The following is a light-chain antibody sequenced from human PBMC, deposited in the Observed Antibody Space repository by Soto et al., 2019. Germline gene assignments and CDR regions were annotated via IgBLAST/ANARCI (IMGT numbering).Light chain of an antibody. J-gene: IGLJ1*01. CDR1: SSDVGSYNL. CDR2: EGS. V-gene: IGLV2-23*03. Sequence: QSVLTHPASLSGSPGQSITISCTGTSSDVGSYNLVSWYQQHPGKAPKLMIYEGSKRPSGVSNRFSGSKSGNTASLTISGLQAEDEADYYCCSCAGSSTFANYVFGTGTKVTVL. CDR3: CSCAGSSTFANYV.